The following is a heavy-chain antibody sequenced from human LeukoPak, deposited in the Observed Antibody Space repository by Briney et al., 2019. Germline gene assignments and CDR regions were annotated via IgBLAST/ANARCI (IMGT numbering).Heavy chain of an antibody. CDR2: INHSGST. Sequence: SETLSLTCTVSGGSISSYYWSWIRQPPGKGLEWIGEINHSGSTNYNPSLKSRVTISVDTSKNQFSLKLSSVTAADTAVYYCARWGFDPWGQGTLVTVSS. CDR3: ARWGFDP. CDR1: GGSISSYY. D-gene: IGHD7-27*01. V-gene: IGHV4-34*01. J-gene: IGHJ5*02.